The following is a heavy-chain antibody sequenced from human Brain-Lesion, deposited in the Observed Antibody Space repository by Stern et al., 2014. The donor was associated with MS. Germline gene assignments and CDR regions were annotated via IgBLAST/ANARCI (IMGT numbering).Heavy chain of an antibody. V-gene: IGHV4-61*02. CDR2: IHPSGSA. Sequence: VQLEESGPGLVKPSQTLSLTCTVSGGSISSGSDYWSWIRQPVGKGLEWIGRIHPSGSAFYTPSLKSRVTISTDTSMNQFSLKLNSAPPADTAIYYCASGYRIFDYWGQGILVTVSS. J-gene: IGHJ4*02. D-gene: IGHD5-18*01. CDR1: GGSISSGSDY. CDR3: ASGYRIFDY.